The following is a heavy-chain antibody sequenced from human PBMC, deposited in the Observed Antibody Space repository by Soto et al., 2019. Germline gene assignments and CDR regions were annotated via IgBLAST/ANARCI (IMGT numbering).Heavy chain of an antibody. CDR3: AKDSLLPTYSGSYYQVLGY. D-gene: IGHD1-26*01. CDR2: ISGSGGST. J-gene: IGHJ4*02. CDR1: GFTFSSYS. Sequence: GGSLRLSCAASGFTFSSYSMSWVRQAPGKGLEWVSAISGSGGSTYYADSVKGRFTISRDNSKNTLYLQMNSLRAEDTAVYYCAKDSLLPTYSGSYYQVLGYWGQGTLVTVSS. V-gene: IGHV3-23*01.